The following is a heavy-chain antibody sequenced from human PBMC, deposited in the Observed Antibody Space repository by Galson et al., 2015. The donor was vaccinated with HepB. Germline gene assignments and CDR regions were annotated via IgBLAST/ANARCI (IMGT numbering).Heavy chain of an antibody. CDR1: GFTFSSYA. D-gene: IGHD1-26*01. Sequence: SLRLSCAASGFTFSSYAMSWVRQAPGKGLEWVSVISGSGDSTYYTDSVKGRFTISRDNSKNTLYLQMNSLRVEDTAVYYCAKGRSSSIVGAINYWGQGTLVTVSS. CDR2: ISGSGDST. J-gene: IGHJ4*02. V-gene: IGHV3-23*01. CDR3: AKGRSSSIVGAINY.